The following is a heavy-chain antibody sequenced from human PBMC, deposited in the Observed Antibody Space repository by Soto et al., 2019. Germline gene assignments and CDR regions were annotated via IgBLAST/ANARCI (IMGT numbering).Heavy chain of an antibody. J-gene: IGHJ6*02. CDR2: IIPIFGTA. CDR3: ASDVVVVPAAPPDYYYYGMDV. V-gene: IGHV1-69*13. CDR1: GGTFSSYA. D-gene: IGHD2-2*01. Sequence: SVKVSCKASGGTFSSYAISWVRQAPGQGLEWMGGIIPIFGTANYAQKFQGRVTVTADESTSTAYMELSSLRSEDTAVYYCASDVVVVPAAPPDYYYYGMDVWGQGTTVTVSS.